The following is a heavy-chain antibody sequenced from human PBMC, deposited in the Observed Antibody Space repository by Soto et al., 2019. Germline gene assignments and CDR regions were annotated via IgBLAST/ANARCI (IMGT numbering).Heavy chain of an antibody. V-gene: IGHV3-30*03. CDR3: ARDYYRFNSGYGFSMDV. D-gene: IGHD5-12*01. CDR1: GFTFSNNG. J-gene: IGHJ6*02. CDR2: ISSDVINK. Sequence: GGSLRLSCAASGFTFSNNGIHWVRQAPGKGLEWVAVISSDVINKYYADSVKGRSTISRDNSKNTLFLQMNSLRAEDTAVYYCARDYYRFNSGYGFSMDVWGQGTTVTVSS.